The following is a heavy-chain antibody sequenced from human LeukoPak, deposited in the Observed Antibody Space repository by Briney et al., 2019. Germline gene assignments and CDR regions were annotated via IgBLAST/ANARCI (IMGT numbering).Heavy chain of an antibody. CDR3: AYASVVRGVMGSDY. J-gene: IGHJ4*02. CDR1: GGTFSSYA. D-gene: IGHD3-10*01. CDR2: IIPIFGTA. Sequence: ASVKVSCKASGGTFSSYAISWVRRAPGQGLEWMGGIIPIFGTANYAQKFQGRVTITTDESTSTAYMELSSLRSENTAVYYCAYASVVRGVMGSDYWGQGTLVTVSS. V-gene: IGHV1-69*05.